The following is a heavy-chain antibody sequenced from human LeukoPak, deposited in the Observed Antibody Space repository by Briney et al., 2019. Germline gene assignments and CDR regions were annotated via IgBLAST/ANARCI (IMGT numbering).Heavy chain of an antibody. CDR3: AAVKTYYYDTSGYYFPLNAFDI. D-gene: IGHD3-22*01. CDR1: GYTLTELS. CDR2: FDLEDGET. Sequence: ASVKVSCKVSGYTLTELSMHWVRQAPGKGLEWMGGFDLEDGETIYAQKFQGRVTMTEDTSTDTAYMELSSLRSEDTAAYYCAAVKTYYYDTSGYYFPLNAFDIWGQGTMVTVSS. J-gene: IGHJ3*02. V-gene: IGHV1-24*01.